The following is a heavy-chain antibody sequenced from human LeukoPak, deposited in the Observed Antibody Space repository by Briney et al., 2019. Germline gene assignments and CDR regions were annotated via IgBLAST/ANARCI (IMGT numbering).Heavy chain of an antibody. CDR2: ISSSSTYI. CDR3: ARDYDSSGQNDY. V-gene: IGHV3-21*01. Sequence: GGSLRLSCAASGFTFSRYSMNWVRQAPGKGLEWVSSISSSSTYIYYADSVKGRFTISRDNAENSLYLQMNSLRAEDTAVYYCARDYDSSGQNDYWGQETLVTVSS. J-gene: IGHJ4*02. CDR1: GFTFSRYS. D-gene: IGHD3-22*01.